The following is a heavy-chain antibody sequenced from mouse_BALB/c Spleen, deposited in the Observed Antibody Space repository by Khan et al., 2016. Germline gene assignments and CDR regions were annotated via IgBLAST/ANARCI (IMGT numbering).Heavy chain of an antibody. Sequence: QVQLKQSGPGLVQPSQSLSITCTVSGFSLTNYGVHWVRQSPGKGLEWLGVIWRGGSTDYNAAFMSRLSITKDNSKSQVFFKMNSLQADDTAIYYCAKEEYGNYDWYFDVWGAGTTVTVSS. CDR2: IWRGGST. J-gene: IGHJ1*01. D-gene: IGHD2-10*02. V-gene: IGHV2-5*01. CDR3: AKEEYGNYDWYFDV. CDR1: GFSLTNYG.